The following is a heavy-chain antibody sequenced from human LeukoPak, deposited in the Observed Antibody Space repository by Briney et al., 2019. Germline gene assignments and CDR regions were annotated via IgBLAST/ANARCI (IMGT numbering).Heavy chain of an antibody. CDR1: GGSVGSGSYY. J-gene: IGHJ3*02. V-gene: IGHV4-61*01. CDR3: AGDEGDGAFDI. Sequence: SETLSLTCTVSGGSVGSGSYYWRWIRQPPGRGLEWIGYIYYSGSTNYNPSLKSRVTISVDTSKNQFSLKLSSVTAADTAVYYCAGDEGDGAFDIWGQGTMVTVSS. CDR2: IYYSGST.